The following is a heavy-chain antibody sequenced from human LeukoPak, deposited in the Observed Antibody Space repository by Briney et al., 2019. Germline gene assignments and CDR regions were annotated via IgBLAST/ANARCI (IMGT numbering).Heavy chain of an antibody. V-gene: IGHV3-20*04. CDR3: AKDGVRSAYYYYYYYMDV. D-gene: IGHD3-16*01. CDR2: INWNGGST. Sequence: PGGSLRLSCAASGFTFDDYGMSWVRQAPGKGLEWVSGINWNGGSTGYADSVKGRFTISRDNAKNSLYLQMNSLRAEDTAVYYCAKDGVRSAYYYYYYYMDVWGKGTTVTISS. CDR1: GFTFDDYG. J-gene: IGHJ6*03.